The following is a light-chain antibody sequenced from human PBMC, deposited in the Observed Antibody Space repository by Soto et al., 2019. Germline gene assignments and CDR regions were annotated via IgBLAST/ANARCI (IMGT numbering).Light chain of an antibody. CDR1: QIISSN. CDR3: QQYNNWPQFT. Sequence: DIVLTQAPATLSVSLGERVSLSCRASQIISSNLAWYQQKPGQIPRLLIYGASARAAGIPARFSGSGSGTEFTLTISSLQSEDFAVYYCQQYNNWPQFTFGPGTKVDV. V-gene: IGKV3-15*01. J-gene: IGKJ3*01. CDR2: GAS.